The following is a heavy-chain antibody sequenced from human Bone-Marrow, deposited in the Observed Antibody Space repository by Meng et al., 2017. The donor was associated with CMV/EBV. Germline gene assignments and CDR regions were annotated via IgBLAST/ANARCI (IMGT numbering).Heavy chain of an antibody. CDR2: IYYSGTT. Sequence: SETLSLTCTVSGGSISSGDYYWSWIRQPPGKGLEWIGYIYYSGTTYYNPSLKSRVTMSVDTSKNQFSLKLSSVTAADTAVYYCARQHGYTYGPVYFDYWGQGTLVTVSS. V-gene: IGHV4-30-4*08. D-gene: IGHD5-18*01. CDR3: ARQHGYTYGPVYFDY. CDR1: GGSISSGDYY. J-gene: IGHJ4*02.